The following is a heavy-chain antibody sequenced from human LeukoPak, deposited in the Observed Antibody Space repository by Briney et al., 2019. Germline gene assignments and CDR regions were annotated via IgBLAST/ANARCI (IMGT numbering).Heavy chain of an antibody. D-gene: IGHD3-22*01. Sequence: GGSLRLSCAASGFTFSSYTMNWVRQAPGKGLEWVSSISSSSSYMNYADSVRGRFTISRDNAKNSLYLQMNSLRAEDTAVYYCASEDYYDSSAYYYRNFQHWGQGTLVTVSS. J-gene: IGHJ1*01. CDR3: ASEDYYDSSAYYYRNFQH. CDR1: GFTFSSYT. CDR2: ISSSSSYM. V-gene: IGHV3-21*01.